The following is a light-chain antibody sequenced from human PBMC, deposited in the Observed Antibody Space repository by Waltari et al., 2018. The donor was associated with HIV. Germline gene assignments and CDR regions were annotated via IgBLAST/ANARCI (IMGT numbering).Light chain of an antibody. J-gene: IGKJ3*01. CDR2: GAS. CDR1: QSVSNNY. V-gene: IGKV3-20*01. Sequence: EIVLTQSPGPLSLSPGERATLSCRASQSVSNNYLAWYQQKPGQAPRLLIDGASSRATGIPDRFSGSGSGTDFTLTISRLEPEDFAVYYCQQYGGSSFTFGPGTKVDIK. CDR3: QQYGGSSFT.